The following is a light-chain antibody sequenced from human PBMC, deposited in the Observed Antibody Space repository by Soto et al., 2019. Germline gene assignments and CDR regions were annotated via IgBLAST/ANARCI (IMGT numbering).Light chain of an antibody. V-gene: IGKV2-30*01. CDR3: MQGTHWPWT. Sequence: DVVMTQSPLSLPVTLGQPASISCRSSQSLVNSDGNTYLNWFQQRPGQSPRRLIYKVSNRDSGVPERCSGSGSGTDFTLKISRVEAEDVGVYYCMQGTHWPWTFGQGTKVEIK. J-gene: IGKJ1*01. CDR2: KVS. CDR1: QSLVNSDGNTY.